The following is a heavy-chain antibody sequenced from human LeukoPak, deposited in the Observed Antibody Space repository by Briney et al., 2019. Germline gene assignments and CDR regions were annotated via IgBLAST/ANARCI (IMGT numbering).Heavy chain of an antibody. J-gene: IGHJ6*03. CDR3: ARGITMVRGVIKYYYYYMDV. D-gene: IGHD3-10*01. CDR1: GYTFTGYY. CDR2: INPNSGGT. V-gene: IGHV1-2*02. Sequence: ASVNVSCKASGYTFTGYYMHWVRQAPGQGLEGMGWINPNSGGTNYAQKFQGSVTMTRDTSISTAYMELSRLRSDDTAVYYCARGITMVRGVIKYYYYYMDVWGKGTTVTISS.